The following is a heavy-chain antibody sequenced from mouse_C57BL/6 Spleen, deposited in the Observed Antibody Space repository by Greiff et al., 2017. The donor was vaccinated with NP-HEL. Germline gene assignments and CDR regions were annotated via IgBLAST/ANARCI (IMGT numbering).Heavy chain of an antibody. CDR1: GFTFSSYA. J-gene: IGHJ4*01. CDR3: TRVLYNYYAMDY. CDR2: ISSGGDYI. V-gene: IGHV5-9-1*02. Sequence: EVKLVESGEGLVKPGGSLKLSCAASGFTFSSYAMSWVRQTPEKRLEWVAYISSGGDYIYYADTVKGRFTISRDNARNTLYLQMSSLKSEDTAMYYCTRVLYNYYAMDYWGQGTSVTVSS. D-gene: IGHD2-12*01.